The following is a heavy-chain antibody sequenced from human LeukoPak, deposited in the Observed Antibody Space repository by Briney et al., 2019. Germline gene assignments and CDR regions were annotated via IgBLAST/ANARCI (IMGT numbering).Heavy chain of an antibody. V-gene: IGHV4-39*07. Sequence: SETLSLTCTVSGGSISMSSYFWGWIRQPPGKDLEWIGSVYYTGITYYNPSLKRRATVSVDTSRNQFSLRLNSVTAADTAVYYCARVDYSSSWFVDYWGQGTLVTVSS. CDR1: GGSISMSSYF. J-gene: IGHJ4*02. CDR3: ARVDYSSSWFVDY. CDR2: VYYTGIT. D-gene: IGHD6-13*01.